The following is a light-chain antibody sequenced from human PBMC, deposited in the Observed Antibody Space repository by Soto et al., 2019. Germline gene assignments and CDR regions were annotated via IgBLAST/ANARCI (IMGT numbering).Light chain of an antibody. CDR2: DAS. V-gene: IGKV1-5*01. CDR3: QQYNSYPYT. Sequence: DIQMTQSPSTLSASVGDRVTITCRASQSISSWLAWYQQKPGKAPKLLIYDASSLESGVPSRFSGSGSGTKFTLTISSLQPDDFATYYCQQYNSYPYTVGQGTELEIK. J-gene: IGKJ2*01. CDR1: QSISSW.